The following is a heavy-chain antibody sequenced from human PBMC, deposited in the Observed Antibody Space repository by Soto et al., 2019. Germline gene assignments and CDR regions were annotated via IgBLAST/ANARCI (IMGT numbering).Heavy chain of an antibody. J-gene: IGHJ4*02. CDR1: GGSISSGDYY. CDR2: IYYSGST. D-gene: IGHD1-7*01. Sequence: TLSLTCTVSGGSISSGDYYWSWIRQPPGKGLEWIGYIYYSGSTYYNPSLKSRVTISVDTSKNQFSLKLSSVTAADTAVYYCARDRGNYDLDYWGQGTLVTVSS. V-gene: IGHV4-30-4*01. CDR3: ARDRGNYDLDY.